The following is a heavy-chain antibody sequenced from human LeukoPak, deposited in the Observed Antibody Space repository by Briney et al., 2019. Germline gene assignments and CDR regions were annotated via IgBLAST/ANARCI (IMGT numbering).Heavy chain of an antibody. CDR1: GFTFSDNY. Sequence: GGSLRLSCAASGFTFSDNYMTWVRQAPGKGLEWVAFIRYDGSNKYYADSVKGRFTISRDNSKNTLYLQMNSLRAEDTAVYYCAKDRAPIVVVPAAMDYWGQGTLVTVSS. J-gene: IGHJ4*02. V-gene: IGHV3-30*02. D-gene: IGHD2-2*01. CDR2: IRYDGSNK. CDR3: AKDRAPIVVVPAAMDY.